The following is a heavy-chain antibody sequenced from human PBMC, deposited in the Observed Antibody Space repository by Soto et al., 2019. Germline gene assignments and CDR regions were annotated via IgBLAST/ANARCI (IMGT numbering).Heavy chain of an antibody. D-gene: IGHD3-16*02. J-gene: IGHJ4*02. CDR3: ARGSYEYVWGSDPPHLDY. CDR1: GFTFSDYY. V-gene: IGHV3-11*01. Sequence: GGSLRLSCAASGFTFSDYYMSWIRQAPGKGLEWVSYISSSGSTIYYADSVKGRFTISRDNAKKSLYLQMNSLRAEDTAVYYCARGSYEYVWGSDPPHLDYWGQGTLVTVSS. CDR2: ISSSGSTI.